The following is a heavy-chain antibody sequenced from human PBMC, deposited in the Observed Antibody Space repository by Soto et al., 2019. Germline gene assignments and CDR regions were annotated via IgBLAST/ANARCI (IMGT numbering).Heavy chain of an antibody. Sequence: QVQLVQSGAEVKKPGASVKVSCKCSGYTFTSYGITWVRQAPGQGLEWMGWISAHNDNTDYAQKLQGRVTVTRDTSTSSAYMELRSLRSDDTAVYYCARGRYGDYWGQGALVTVSS. V-gene: IGHV1-18*01. D-gene: IGHD1-1*01. J-gene: IGHJ4*02. CDR2: ISAHNDNT. CDR1: GYTFTSYG. CDR3: ARGRYGDY.